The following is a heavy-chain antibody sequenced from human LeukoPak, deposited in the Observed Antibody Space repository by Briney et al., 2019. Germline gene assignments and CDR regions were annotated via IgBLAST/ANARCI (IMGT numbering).Heavy chain of an antibody. CDR3: ASTYYYGSGSYSAFDY. CDR1: GFTFSSYW. V-gene: IGHV3-7*01. CDR2: IKQDGSEK. D-gene: IGHD3-10*01. Sequence: SGGSLRLSCAASGFTFSSYWMSWVRQAPGKGLEWVANIKQDGSEKYYVDSVKGRFTISRDNAKNSLYLQMNSLRAEDTAVYYCASTYYYGSGSYSAFDYWGRGTLVTVSS. J-gene: IGHJ4*02.